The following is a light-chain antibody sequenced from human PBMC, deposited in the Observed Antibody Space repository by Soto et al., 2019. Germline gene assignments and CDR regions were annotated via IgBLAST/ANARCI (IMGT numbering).Light chain of an antibody. V-gene: IGLV1-44*01. CDR3: AAWDDSLNGLV. CDR1: SSNIGSNT. Sequence: QSVLTQPPSASGTPGQRVTISCSGSSSNIGSNTVNWYQQLPGTAPKLLIYNNNQRPSGVPDRFSGSKSGTSASLAISALQSEDEADYYFAAWDDSLNGLVFGTGTKLSVL. CDR2: NNN. J-gene: IGLJ1*01.